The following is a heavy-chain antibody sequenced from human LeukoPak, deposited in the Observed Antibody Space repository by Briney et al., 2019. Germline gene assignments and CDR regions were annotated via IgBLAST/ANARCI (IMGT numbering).Heavy chain of an antibody. CDR3: ANGGYRYGYSDY. CDR2: ISSGGST. CDR1: GFTVNNNY. V-gene: IGHV3-53*01. J-gene: IGHJ4*02. D-gene: IGHD5-18*01. Sequence: PGGSLRLSCVASGFTVNNNYMNWVRQGPGKGLEWVSVISSGGSTYYADSVKGRFTISRDNSKNTLYLQMNSLRAEDTAVYYCANGGYRYGYSDYWGQGTLVTVSS.